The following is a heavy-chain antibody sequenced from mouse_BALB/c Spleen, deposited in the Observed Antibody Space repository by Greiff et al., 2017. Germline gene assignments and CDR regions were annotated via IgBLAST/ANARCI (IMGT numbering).Heavy chain of an antibody. V-gene: IGHV1-82*01. CDR1: GYAFSSSW. CDR2: IYPGDGDT. Sequence: VQLQQSGPELVKPGASVKISCKASGYAFSSSWMNWVKQRPGQGLEWIGRIYPGDGDTNYNGKFKGKATLTADKSSSTAYMQLSSLTSVDSAVYFCARLYYYGSSYVGYYAMDYWGQGTSVTVSS. D-gene: IGHD1-1*01. J-gene: IGHJ4*01. CDR3: ARLYYYGSSYVGYYAMDY.